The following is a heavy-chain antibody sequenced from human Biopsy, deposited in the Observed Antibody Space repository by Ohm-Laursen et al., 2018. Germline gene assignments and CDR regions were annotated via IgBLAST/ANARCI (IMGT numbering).Heavy chain of an antibody. Sequence: ASVTVSCQPSGYTFTDYYIHWVRQAPGQGPEWMGWINPKSGGTKYAQKFQGRVTMTRDTSIDTVHMELSRLTSDDTDLYYCAKDCGLGGDRDYWGQGTLVTVSS. CDR3: AKDCGLGGDRDY. CDR1: GYTFTDYY. V-gene: IGHV1-2*02. CDR2: INPKSGGT. D-gene: IGHD2-21*01. J-gene: IGHJ4*02.